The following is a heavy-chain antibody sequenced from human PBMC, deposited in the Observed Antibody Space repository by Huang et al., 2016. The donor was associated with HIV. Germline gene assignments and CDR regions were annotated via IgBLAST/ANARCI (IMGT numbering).Heavy chain of an antibody. Sequence: QVQLLQSGAEVKKPGSSVKVSCKASGGPFRSSSIAWVRQAPGQGLEWMASLMPVFDSPNYAQKLQGRVRVTADESTSTVYMEWRDLRPDDTAVYFCARGSLEYSVSSSLDYWGQGTHVTVSS. CDR2: LMPVFDSP. D-gene: IGHD4-4*01. CDR1: GGPFRSSS. J-gene: IGHJ4*02. CDR3: ARGSLEYSVSSSLDY. V-gene: IGHV1-69*13.